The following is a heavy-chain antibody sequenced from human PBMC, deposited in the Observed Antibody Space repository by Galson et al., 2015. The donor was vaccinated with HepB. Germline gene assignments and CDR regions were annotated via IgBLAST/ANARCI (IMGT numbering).Heavy chain of an antibody. CDR3: ARSGSSILEFDY. J-gene: IGHJ4*02. V-gene: IGHV5-10-1*01. Sequence: QSGAEVKKPGESLRISCKGSGYSFTSYWISWVRQMPGKGLEWMGRIDPSDSYTNYSPSFQGHVTISADKSISTAYLQWSSLKASDTATYYCARSGSSILEFDYWGQGTLVTVSS. CDR2: IDPSDSYT. CDR1: GYSFTSYW. D-gene: IGHD3-3*02.